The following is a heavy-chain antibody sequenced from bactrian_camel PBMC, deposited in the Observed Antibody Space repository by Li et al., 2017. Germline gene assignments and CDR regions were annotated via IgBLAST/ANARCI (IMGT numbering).Heavy chain of an antibody. CDR2: INGDATNT. Sequence: HVQLVESGGGLVQPGRSLRLSCATSGFTFTTNYMNWVRQSPGKGLEWVASINGDATNTVYLDSVKGRFTISRDDAKNTLYLQMNSLKPEDTAMYYCVTSGYAYWGQGTQVTVS. D-gene: IGHD1*01. CDR1: GFTFTTNY. V-gene: IGHV3-2*01. CDR3: VTSGYAY. J-gene: IGHJ4*01.